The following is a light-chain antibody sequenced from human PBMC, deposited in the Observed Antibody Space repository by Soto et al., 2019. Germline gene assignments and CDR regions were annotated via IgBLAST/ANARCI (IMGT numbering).Light chain of an antibody. CDR3: ASYTSASTLV. J-gene: IGLJ1*01. Sequence: QSVLTQPASVSGSPGQSITISCLGTTGDIGGYNFVSWYQQHPGKAPQLMIHEIGNRPSGVSNRFSASKSGNTASLTISWLQPEDEADYYCASYTSASTLVFGTGTKVTVL. CDR2: EIG. CDR1: TGDIGGYNF. V-gene: IGLV2-14*01.